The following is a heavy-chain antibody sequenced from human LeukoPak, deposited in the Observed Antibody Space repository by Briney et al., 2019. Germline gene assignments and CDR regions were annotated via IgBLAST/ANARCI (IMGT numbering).Heavy chain of an antibody. CDR3: ARGGRHYYDSSGYYLFDY. CDR1: GGSISSGGYY. CDR2: IYYSGST. J-gene: IGHJ4*02. D-gene: IGHD3-22*01. V-gene: IGHV4-31*03. Sequence: PSETLSLTCNVSGGSISSGGYYWSWIRQHPGKGLEWIGYIYYSGSTYYNPSLKSRVTISVDTSKNQFSLKLSSVTAADTAVYYCARGGRHYYDSSGYYLFDYWGQGALVTVSS.